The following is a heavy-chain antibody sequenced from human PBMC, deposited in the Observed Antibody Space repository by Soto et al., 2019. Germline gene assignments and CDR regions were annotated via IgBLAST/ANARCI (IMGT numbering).Heavy chain of an antibody. V-gene: IGHV3-30-3*01. D-gene: IGHD6-13*01. CDR2: ISYDGSNK. J-gene: IGHJ6*02. Sequence: ALRLSCAASGFTFSSYAMHWVRQAPGKGLEWVAVISYDGSNKYYADSVKGRFTISRDNSKNTLYLQMNSLRAEDTAVYYCARDLIMDGSSWYSTHYYYYYGMDVWGQGTTVTVS. CDR3: ARDLIMDGSSWYSTHYYYYYGMDV. CDR1: GFTFSSYA.